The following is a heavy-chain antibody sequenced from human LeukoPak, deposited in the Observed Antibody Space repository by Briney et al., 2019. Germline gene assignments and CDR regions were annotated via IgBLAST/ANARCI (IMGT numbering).Heavy chain of an antibody. CDR2: ISGSGGST. V-gene: IGHV3-23*01. CDR1: GFTFSSYA. D-gene: IGHD3-3*01. J-gene: IGHJ5*02. Sequence: GGSLRLSCAASGFTFSSYAMSWVRQAPGKGLEWVSSISGSGGSTYYADSMKGRFTISRDNSKNTLYLQMSSLRAEDTAVYYCASTQSDFWSGYHTWGQGTLVTVSS. CDR3: ASTQSDFWSGYHT.